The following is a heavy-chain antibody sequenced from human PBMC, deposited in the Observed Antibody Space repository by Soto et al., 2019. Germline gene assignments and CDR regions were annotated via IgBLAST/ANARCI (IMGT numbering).Heavy chain of an antibody. CDR1: GYTFTSYG. D-gene: IGHD6-13*01. Sequence: ASVKVSCKASGYTFTSYGSSWVRQAPGQGLEWMGWISAYNGNTNYAQKLQGRVTMTTDTSTSTVYMELRSLRSDDTAVYYCARSRGIAAAGTSRWFDPWGQGTLVTVSS. V-gene: IGHV1-18*01. J-gene: IGHJ5*02. CDR2: ISAYNGNT. CDR3: ARSRGIAAAGTSRWFDP.